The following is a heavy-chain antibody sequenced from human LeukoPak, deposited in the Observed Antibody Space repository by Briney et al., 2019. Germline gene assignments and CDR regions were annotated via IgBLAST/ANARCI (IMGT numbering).Heavy chain of an antibody. CDR1: GGSISSYY. CDR2: IYYSGST. D-gene: IGHD3-16*02. J-gene: IGHJ4*02. CDR3: ARVWEYYDYVWGSYRHDFDY. V-gene: IGHV4-59*01. Sequence: SETLSLTCTVSGGSISSYYWSWIRQPPGKELEWIGYIYYSGSTNYNPSLKCRVTISVDTSKNQFSLKLSSVTAADTAVYYCARVWEYYDYVWGSYRHDFDYWGQGTLVTVSS.